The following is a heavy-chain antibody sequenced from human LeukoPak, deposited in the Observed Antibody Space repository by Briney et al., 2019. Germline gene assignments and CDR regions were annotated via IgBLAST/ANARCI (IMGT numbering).Heavy chain of an antibody. V-gene: IGHV3-48*01. CDR3: ARDYKYAFDN. D-gene: IGHD5-24*01. CDR1: GFPFRDYR. CDR2: IGISRDNT. Sequence: GGSLGLSWAASGFPFRDYRVDWVRQAPGKGLEGSAYIGISRDNTNHADPGKGRFTSSGDKGKNFSDLQINSLRGEGTAVYYRARDYKYAFDNWRQGTLLSVSS. J-gene: IGHJ4*02.